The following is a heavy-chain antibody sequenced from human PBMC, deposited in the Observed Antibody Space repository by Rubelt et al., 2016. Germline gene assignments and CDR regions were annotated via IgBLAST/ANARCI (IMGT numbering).Heavy chain of an antibody. D-gene: IGHD6-19*01. CDR3: ARERTWYSSGWLWIFDF. CDR2: INTDNDNT. Sequence: QVQLVQSGAEVKKPGASVKISCKASGYTFTSYIMHWVRQAPGQRLDWMGWINTDNDNTKYSQEFQGRVTITRATSASTAYMELSSMRSEDTAVYYCARERTWYSSGWLWIFDFWGQGTLVTVSS. V-gene: IGHV1-3*04. J-gene: IGHJ4*02. CDR1: GYTFTSYI.